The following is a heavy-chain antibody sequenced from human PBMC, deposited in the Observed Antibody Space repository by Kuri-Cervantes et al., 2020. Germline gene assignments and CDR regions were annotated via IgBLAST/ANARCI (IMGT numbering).Heavy chain of an antibody. J-gene: IGHJ4*02. CDR1: GFTFSSYG. D-gene: IGHD3-22*01. CDR3: ARDANYYDSSGYYYGFDY. Sequence: GESLKISCAASGFTFSSYGMHWVRQAPGKGLEWVAVIWYHGSNKYYADSVKGRFTISRDNSKNTLYLQMNSLRAEDTAVYYCARDANYYDSSGYYYGFDYWGQGTLVTVSS. CDR2: IWYHGSNK. V-gene: IGHV3-33*01.